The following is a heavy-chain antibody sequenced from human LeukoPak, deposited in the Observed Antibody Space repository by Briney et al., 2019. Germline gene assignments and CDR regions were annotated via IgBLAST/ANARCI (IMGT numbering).Heavy chain of an antibody. J-gene: IGHJ5*02. CDR2: IHSSGAT. CDR1: GFTGSNNY. V-gene: IGHV3-53*01. CDR3: TFFGDSNH. D-gene: IGHD4-17*01. Sequence: GGSLRLSCAASGFTGSNNYVSWVRQAPGMGLEWVSAIHSSGATCYADSVKGRFTISRDTSKNTLYLQISSLRVEDTAVYYCTFFGDSNHWGQGTLVTVSS.